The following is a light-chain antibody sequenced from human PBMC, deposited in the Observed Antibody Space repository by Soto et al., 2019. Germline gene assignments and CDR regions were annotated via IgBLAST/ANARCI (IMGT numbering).Light chain of an antibody. Sequence: EIVLTQSPGTLSLSPGERATLSCRASQSVSSSYLAWYQQKPGQAPRLLIYGASSRATGIPDRFSGSGSGTDFTHTISRLEPEDVAVYYCQQYGSSPRVTFGGGTKVEIK. CDR2: GAS. V-gene: IGKV3-20*01. CDR3: QQYGSSPRVT. CDR1: QSVSSSY. J-gene: IGKJ4*01.